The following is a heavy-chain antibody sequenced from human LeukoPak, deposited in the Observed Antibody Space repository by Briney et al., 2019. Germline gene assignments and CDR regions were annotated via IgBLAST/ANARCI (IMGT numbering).Heavy chain of an antibody. D-gene: IGHD3-22*01. CDR3: ARNASMIVVVITTVYYYYYMDV. Sequence: GGSLRLSCAASGFTFSSYWMSWVRQAPGKGLEWVANIKQDGSEKYYVDSVKGRFTISRDNAKNSLYLQMNSLRVEDTAVYYCARNASMIVVVITTVYYYYYMDVWGKGTTVTVSS. CDR1: GFTFSSYW. V-gene: IGHV3-7*01. CDR2: IKQDGSEK. J-gene: IGHJ6*03.